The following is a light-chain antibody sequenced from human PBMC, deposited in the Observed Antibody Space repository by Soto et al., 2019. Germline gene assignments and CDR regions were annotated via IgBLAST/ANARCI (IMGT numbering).Light chain of an antibody. CDR3: QQGYSNPWT. CDR2: AAS. Sequence: DIHMTQSPSSLSASVGDRVTITCRASQSISSYLNWYQQKPGKAPKLLIYAASNLQSGVPSRFSASGSGTDFTLTLNSLQPEDFATYYCQQGYSNPWTFGQGTKVDIK. V-gene: IGKV1-39*01. J-gene: IGKJ1*01. CDR1: QSISSY.